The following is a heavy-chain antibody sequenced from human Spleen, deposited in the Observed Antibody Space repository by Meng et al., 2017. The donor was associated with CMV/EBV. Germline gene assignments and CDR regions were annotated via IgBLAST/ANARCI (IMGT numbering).Heavy chain of an antibody. CDR2: IWYEGSNK. J-gene: IGHJ4*02. V-gene: IGHV3-33*01. Sequence: LSCAASGFTFDSFGMHWVRQAPGKGLEWVAVIWYEGSNKYYADSVKGRFTISRDNSKNILYLQMNSLTAEDTAVYYCATGKYMGYFDYWGQGALVTVSS. CDR1: GFTFDSFG. CDR3: ATGKYMGYFDY. D-gene: IGHD6-6*01.